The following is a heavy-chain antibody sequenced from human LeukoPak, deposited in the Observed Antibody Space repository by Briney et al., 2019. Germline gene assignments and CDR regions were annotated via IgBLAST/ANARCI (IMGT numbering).Heavy chain of an antibody. D-gene: IGHD3-3*01. Sequence: SETLSLTCAVYGGSFSGYYWSWIRQPPGKGLEWIGEINHSGSTNYNPSLKSRVTISVDTSKKQFSLKLSSVTAADTAVYYCARATRFLEWLLVSYFDYWGQGTLVTVSS. J-gene: IGHJ4*02. CDR1: GGSFSGYY. CDR3: ARATRFLEWLLVSYFDY. V-gene: IGHV4-34*01. CDR2: INHSGST.